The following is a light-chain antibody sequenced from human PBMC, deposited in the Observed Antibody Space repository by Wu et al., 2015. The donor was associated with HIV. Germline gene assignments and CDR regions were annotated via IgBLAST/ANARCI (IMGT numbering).Light chain of an antibody. CDR2: AAS. Sequence: DIQLTQSPSFLSASVGDRVTITCRASQGINIYLAWYQQKLGNAPKLLIYAASTLQSGVPPRFSGSGSGTEFTLTISSLQPDDFATYYCQQYNSYPLTFGGGTKVEIK. V-gene: IGKV1-9*01. J-gene: IGKJ4*01. CDR1: QGINIY. CDR3: QQYNSYPLT.